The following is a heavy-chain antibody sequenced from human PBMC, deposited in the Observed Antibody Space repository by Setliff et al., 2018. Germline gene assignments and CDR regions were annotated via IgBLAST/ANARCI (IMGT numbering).Heavy chain of an antibody. J-gene: IGHJ3*02. CDR3: AREVLPLVREEAFYI. D-gene: IGHD2-2*01. V-gene: IGHV1-3*01. Sequence: GASVKVSCKASGYTFSANAIHWVRQAPGQRLEWMGWINAGNGNTKCSQNFQGRVTITRDTSASTAYVELSSLRSEDTAVYYCAREVLPLVREEAFYIWGQGTMVTVSS. CDR1: GYTFSANA. CDR2: INAGNGNT.